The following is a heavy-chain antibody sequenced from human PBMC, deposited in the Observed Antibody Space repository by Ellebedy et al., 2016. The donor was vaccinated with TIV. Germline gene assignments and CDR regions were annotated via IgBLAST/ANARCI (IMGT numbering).Heavy chain of an antibody. CDR1: GFTFTSSA. Sequence: AASVKVSCKASGFTFTSSAMQWVRQARGQRLEWIGWIVVGSGNTNYAQKFQERVTITRDMSTSTAYMELSSLRSEDTAVYYCAAESRYYYGSGSPTGFDPWGQGTLVTVSS. V-gene: IGHV1-58*02. CDR3: AAESRYYYGSGSPTGFDP. J-gene: IGHJ5*02. D-gene: IGHD3-10*01. CDR2: IVVGSGNT.